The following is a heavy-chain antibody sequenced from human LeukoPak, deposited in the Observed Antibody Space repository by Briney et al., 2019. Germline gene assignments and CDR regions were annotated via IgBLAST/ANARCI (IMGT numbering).Heavy chain of an antibody. Sequence: QSGGSLRLSCAASGFTFSSYGMHWVRQAPGKGLEWVAIISYDGSNKYYADSVKGRFTISRDNSNNTLYLQMNSLRAEDTAVYYCAKENYYDSSGYFSFHFDYWGQGTLVTVSS. CDR1: GFTFSSYG. CDR2: ISYDGSNK. J-gene: IGHJ4*02. CDR3: AKENYYDSSGYFSFHFDY. V-gene: IGHV3-30*18. D-gene: IGHD3-22*01.